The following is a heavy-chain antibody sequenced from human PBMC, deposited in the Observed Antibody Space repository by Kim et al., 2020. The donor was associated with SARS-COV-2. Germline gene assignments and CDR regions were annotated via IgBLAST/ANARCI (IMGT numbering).Heavy chain of an antibody. D-gene: IGHD6-19*01. Sequence: AESVKGRFTIYRDNAKNSLYLQMNSLRAEDTAMYYCARDDVYSSGLFGYWGQGSLVTVSS. CDR3: ARDDVYSSGLFGY. V-gene: IGHV3-11*05. J-gene: IGHJ4*02.